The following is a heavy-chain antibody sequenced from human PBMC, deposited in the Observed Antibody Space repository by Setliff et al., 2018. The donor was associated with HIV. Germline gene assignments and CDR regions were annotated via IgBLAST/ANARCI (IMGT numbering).Heavy chain of an antibody. J-gene: IGHJ3*01. CDR2: INTYNGNT. D-gene: IGHD1-1*01. CDR3: ARNKLSDAFDV. V-gene: IGHV1-18*01. CDR1: GYTFSTYG. Sequence: ASVKVFCKASGYTFSTYGISWVRQAPGHGLEWMGWINTYNGNTNYAQKVKGRVTMTTDTSTSTAYLELRSLRSDDTAVYFCARNKLSDAFDVWGPGTVVTVSS.